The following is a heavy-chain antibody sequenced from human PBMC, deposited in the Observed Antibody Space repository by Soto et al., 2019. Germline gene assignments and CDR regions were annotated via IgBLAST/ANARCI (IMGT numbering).Heavy chain of an antibody. CDR2: ISYDGSNK. V-gene: IGHV3-30*18. CDR1: GFTFSSYG. CDR3: EKDAEMATGVVY. Sequence: QVQLVESGGGVVQPGRSLRLSCAASGFTFSSYGMHWVRQAPGKGLEWVAVISYDGSNKYYADSVKGRFTISRDNSKNTLYLQMNSLRAEDTAVYYCEKDAEMATGVVYWGQGTLVTVSS. D-gene: IGHD5-12*01. J-gene: IGHJ4*02.